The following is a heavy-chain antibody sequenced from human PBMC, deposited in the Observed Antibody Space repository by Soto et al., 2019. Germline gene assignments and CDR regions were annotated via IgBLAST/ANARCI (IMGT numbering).Heavy chain of an antibody. CDR2: IYYSGST. CDR3: ARGFSAGKGSPPDF. CDR1: GGSISSSSYY. V-gene: IGHV4-39*01. D-gene: IGHD6-13*01. J-gene: IGHJ4*02. Sequence: SEPLSLTCTVSGGSISSSSYYWGWIRQPPGKGLEWIGSIYYSGSTYYNPSLKSRVTISVDTSKNQFSLKLSSVTAADTAVYYCARGFSAGKGSPPDFWGQGSLVTVSS.